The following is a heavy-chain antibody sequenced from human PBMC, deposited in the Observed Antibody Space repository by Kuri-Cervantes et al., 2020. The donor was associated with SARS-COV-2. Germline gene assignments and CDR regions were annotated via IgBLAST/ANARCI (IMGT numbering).Heavy chain of an antibody. CDR3: ARGRAVVTPYYGMDV. CDR1: GGSFSGYY. D-gene: IGHD4-23*01. CDR2: IYYSGST. Sequence: SQTLSLTCAVYGGSFSGYYWGWIRQPPGKGLEWIGSIYYSGSTYYNPSLKSRVTISVDTSKNQFSLKLSSVTAADTAVYYCARGRAVVTPYYGMDVWGQGTTVTVSS. J-gene: IGHJ6*02. V-gene: IGHV4-34*01.